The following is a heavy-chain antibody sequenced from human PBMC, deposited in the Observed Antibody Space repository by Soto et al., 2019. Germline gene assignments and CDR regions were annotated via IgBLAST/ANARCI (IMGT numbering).Heavy chain of an antibody. CDR3: ARYNFVDYGDSRRDC. D-gene: IGHD4-17*01. J-gene: IGHJ4*02. CDR1: GGSISSGDYY. CDR2: IYYSGST. V-gene: IGHV4-30-4*01. Sequence: SETLSLTCTVSGGSISSGDYYWSWIRQPPGKGLEWIGYIYYSGSTYYNPSLKSRVTISVDTSKNQFSLKLSSVTAADTAVYYCARYNFVDYGDSRRDCWGQGTLVTVSS.